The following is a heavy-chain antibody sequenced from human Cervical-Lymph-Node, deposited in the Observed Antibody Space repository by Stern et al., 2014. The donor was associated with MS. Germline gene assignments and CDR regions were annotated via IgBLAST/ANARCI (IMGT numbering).Heavy chain of an antibody. J-gene: IGHJ4*02. Sequence: QVQLVQSGPEVKKIGASVKVSCKASGYTFRTYGISWVRQAPGKGLAWMGWIGTYNGNTNYAQGFQGRVTMTTDTSTSTAYMEMRSLRSDDTAVYYCARQQWLVRPKDYWGQGTLVTVSS. V-gene: IGHV1-18*01. CDR1: GYTFRTYG. CDR3: ARQQWLVRPKDY. D-gene: IGHD6-19*01. CDR2: IGTYNGNT.